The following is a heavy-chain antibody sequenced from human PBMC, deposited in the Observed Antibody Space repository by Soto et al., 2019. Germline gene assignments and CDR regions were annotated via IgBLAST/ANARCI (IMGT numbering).Heavy chain of an antibody. V-gene: IGHV1-18*01. D-gene: IGHD6-13*01. CDR2: ISPYNGKT. Sequence: QVQLVQSGAEVKKPGASVKVSCKAFGYTFTGYGISWVRQAPGQGLEWVGWISPYNGKTNSAQRVQGRVTMTTDTLTYTAYMELRSLRSDDTALYSCARVRAAAADYWGQGTLVTVSS. CDR3: ARVRAAAADY. CDR1: GYTFTGYG. J-gene: IGHJ4*02.